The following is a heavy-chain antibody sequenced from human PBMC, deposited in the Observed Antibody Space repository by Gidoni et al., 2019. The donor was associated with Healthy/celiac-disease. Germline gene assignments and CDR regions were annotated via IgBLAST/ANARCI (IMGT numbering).Heavy chain of an antibody. V-gene: IGHV3-23*01. CDR1: GFTFSSSA. Sequence: EVQLLASGGGLVQPGGSLRLSCAASGFTFSSSAMSWVRQAPGKGLEWVSAISGSGGSTYYADSVKGRFTISRDNSKNTLYLQMNSLRAEDTAVYYCAKQANDFWSGLYYYYYMDVWGKGTTVTVSS. J-gene: IGHJ6*03. D-gene: IGHD3-3*01. CDR3: AKQANDFWSGLYYYYYMDV. CDR2: ISGSGGST.